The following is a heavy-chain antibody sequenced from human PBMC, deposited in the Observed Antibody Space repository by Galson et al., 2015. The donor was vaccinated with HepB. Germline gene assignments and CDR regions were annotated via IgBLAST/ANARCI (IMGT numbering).Heavy chain of an antibody. CDR1: GYFFTHFG. Sequence: SCKASGYFFTHFGINWVRQAPGQGLEWMGWISADNGNTKYAQKFQGRVTMTTDTSTSTAYVEVRSLRSDDTAVYYCAREGLRGYYDSTGYFPFDYWGQGSLVTVSS. V-gene: IGHV1-18*01. CDR3: AREGLRGYYDSTGYFPFDY. D-gene: IGHD3-22*01. J-gene: IGHJ4*02. CDR2: ISADNGNT.